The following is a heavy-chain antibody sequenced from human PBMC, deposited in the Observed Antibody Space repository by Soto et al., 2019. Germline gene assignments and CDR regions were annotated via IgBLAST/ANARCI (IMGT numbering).Heavy chain of an antibody. Sequence: GASVKVSCKASGGTFSSYAISWVRQAPGQGLEWMGGIIPIFGTANYAQKFQGRVTITADESTSTAYMELSSLRSEDTAVYYCARAGDYYDSSGYYYPYWGQGTLVIVYS. CDR2: IIPIFGTA. CDR3: ARAGDYYDSSGYYYPY. D-gene: IGHD3-22*01. V-gene: IGHV1-69*13. CDR1: GGTFSSYA. J-gene: IGHJ4*02.